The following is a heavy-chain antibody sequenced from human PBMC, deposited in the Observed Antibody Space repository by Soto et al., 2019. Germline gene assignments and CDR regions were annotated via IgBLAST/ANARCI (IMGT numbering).Heavy chain of an antibody. J-gene: IGHJ5*02. Sequence: ETLSLTCSVYGGSFSGYYWSWIRQPPGKGLEWIGEINHSGSTNYNPSLKSRVTISVDTSKNQFSLKLSSVTAADTAVYYCAGVIVYWFDPWGQGTLVTVSS. D-gene: IGHD2-21*01. CDR3: AGVIVYWFDP. V-gene: IGHV4-34*01. CDR1: GGSFSGYY. CDR2: INHSGST.